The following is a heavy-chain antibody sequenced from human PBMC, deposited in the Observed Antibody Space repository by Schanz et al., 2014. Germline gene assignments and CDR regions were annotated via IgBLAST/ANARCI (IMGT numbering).Heavy chain of an antibody. J-gene: IGHJ4*02. D-gene: IGHD4-17*01. CDR1: GFTFSSYA. V-gene: IGHV3-30-3*01. Sequence: QVQLVESGGGVVQPGRSLRLSCAASGFTFSSYAMHWVRQAPGKGLEWVAVISYDGRNKYYADSVKGRFTISRDNSKNTLYLQMNSLRAEDTAVYYCARPRCDYGEVDYWGQGTLVTVSS. CDR2: ISYDGRNK. CDR3: ARPRCDYGEVDY.